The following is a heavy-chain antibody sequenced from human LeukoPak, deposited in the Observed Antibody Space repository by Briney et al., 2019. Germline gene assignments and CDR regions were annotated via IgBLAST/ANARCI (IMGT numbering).Heavy chain of an antibody. Sequence: SETLSLTCTVSGGSISSSSYYWGWIRQPPGKGLEWIGEINHSGSTNYNPSLKSRVTISVDTSKNQFSLKLSSVTAADTAVYYCARSRKIFPFDYWGQGTLVTVSS. J-gene: IGHJ4*02. CDR3: ARSRKIFPFDY. CDR2: INHSGST. CDR1: GGSISSSSYY. V-gene: IGHV4-39*07. D-gene: IGHD3-3*01.